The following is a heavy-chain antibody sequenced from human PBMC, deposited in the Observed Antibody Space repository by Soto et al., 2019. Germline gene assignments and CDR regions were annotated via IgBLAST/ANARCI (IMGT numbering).Heavy chain of an antibody. CDR2: IYYSGST. V-gene: IGHV4-59*01. Sequence: SETLSLTCTVSGGSISSYYWSWIRQPPGKGLEWIGYIYYSGSTNYNPSLKSRVTISVDTSKNQFSLKLSSVTAADTAVYYCARLMDNNWFDPWGQGTLVTVSS. J-gene: IGHJ5*02. D-gene: IGHD2-2*03. CDR3: ARLMDNNWFDP. CDR1: GGSISSYY.